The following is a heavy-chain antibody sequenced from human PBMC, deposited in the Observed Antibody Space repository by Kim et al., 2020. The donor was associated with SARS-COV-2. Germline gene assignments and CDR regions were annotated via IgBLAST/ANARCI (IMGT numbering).Heavy chain of an antibody. J-gene: IGHJ4*02. V-gene: IGHV1-3*01. CDR3: ARDTITIFGVAPFDY. D-gene: IGHD3-3*01. Sequence: QKFQGRVTITRDTYGSTAYMELSSLRSEETAVYYCARDTITIFGVAPFDYWGQGTLVTVSS.